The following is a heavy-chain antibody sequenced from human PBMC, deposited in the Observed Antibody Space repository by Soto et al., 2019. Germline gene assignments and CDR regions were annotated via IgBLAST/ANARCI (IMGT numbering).Heavy chain of an antibody. J-gene: IGHJ4*02. D-gene: IGHD3-10*01. CDR3: ASHSGSFDY. CDR1: GGSISSSSYY. Sequence: SETLSLTCTVSGGSISSSSYYWGWIRQPPGKGLECIGSIYYSGSTYYNPSLKSRVTISVDTSKNRFSLKLGSVTAADTAVYYCASHSGSFDYWGQGTLVTVSS. CDR2: IYYSGST. V-gene: IGHV4-39*01.